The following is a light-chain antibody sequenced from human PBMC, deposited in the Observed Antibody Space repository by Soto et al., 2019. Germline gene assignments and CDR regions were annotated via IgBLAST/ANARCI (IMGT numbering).Light chain of an antibody. J-gene: IGKJ1*01. CDR2: GAS. V-gene: IGKV3-20*01. CDR3: QQYGRSPPSWT. CDR1: QSVSSSD. Sequence: ETVLTQSPGTLSLSPGERATLSCRASQSVSSSDLAWYQQKPGQAPRLLIYGASRRATGIPDRFSGSGSGKDFTLTISRLEPEDFAVYYCQQYGRSPPSWTFGQGTKVEIK.